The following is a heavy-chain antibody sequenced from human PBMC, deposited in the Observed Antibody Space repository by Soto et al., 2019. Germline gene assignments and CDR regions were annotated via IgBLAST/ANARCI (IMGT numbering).Heavy chain of an antibody. V-gene: IGHV3-64D*06. CDR3: VKGPHYYRSGSPDY. J-gene: IGHJ4*02. Sequence: VGSLRLSCSSSGFTFSSYAMHCVRQSPGKGLEYVSAISSNGGSTYYADSVKGRFTISRDNSKNTLYLQMSSLRAEDTAVYYCVKGPHYYRSGSPDYWGQGTLVTVSS. D-gene: IGHD3-10*01. CDR1: GFTFSSYA. CDR2: ISSNGGST.